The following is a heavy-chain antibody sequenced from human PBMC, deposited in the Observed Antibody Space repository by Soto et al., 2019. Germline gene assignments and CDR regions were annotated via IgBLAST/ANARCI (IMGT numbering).Heavy chain of an antibody. CDR2: ISAYNGNT. Sequence: ASVKVSCKASGYTFTSYGISWVRQAPGQGLEWMGWISAYNGNTNYAQKLQGRVTMTTDTSTSTAYMELRSLRSDYTAVYYCARDLPGVYVWVLQTSDAFDIWGQGTMFTVSS. CDR1: GYTFTSYG. CDR3: ARDLPGVYVWVLQTSDAFDI. D-gene: IGHD3-16*01. V-gene: IGHV1-18*04. J-gene: IGHJ3*02.